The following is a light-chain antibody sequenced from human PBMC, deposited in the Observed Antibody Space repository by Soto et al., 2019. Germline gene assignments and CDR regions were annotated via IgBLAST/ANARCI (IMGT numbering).Light chain of an antibody. CDR3: QQSYSTTWT. CDR2: AAS. CDR1: QSIRSY. V-gene: IGKV1-39*01. J-gene: IGKJ1*01. Sequence: DIQMTQSPSSLSASVGDRVTITCRASQSIRSYLNWYQQKPGKAPKLLIYAASSLQSGVPSRFSGSGSGTDFTLTISSLQPEDFATYSCQQSYSTTWTFGQGTKVDIK.